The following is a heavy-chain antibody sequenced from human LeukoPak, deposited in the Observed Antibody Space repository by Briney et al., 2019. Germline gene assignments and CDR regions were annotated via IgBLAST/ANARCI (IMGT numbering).Heavy chain of an antibody. Sequence: ASVKVSCKASGYAFNGYYIHWVRQAPGQGLEWMGWINPNSGGTDYAQKFQGRVTMTRDTSISTAYMELSRLRSDDTAVYYCAARLVGGPYYYYGMDVWGQGTTVTVSS. CDR2: INPNSGGT. V-gene: IGHV1-2*02. CDR1: GYAFNGYY. J-gene: IGHJ6*02. D-gene: IGHD1-26*01. CDR3: AARLVGGPYYYYGMDV.